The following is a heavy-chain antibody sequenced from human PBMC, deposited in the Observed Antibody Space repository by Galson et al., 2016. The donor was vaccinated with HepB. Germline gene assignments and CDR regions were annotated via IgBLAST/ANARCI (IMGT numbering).Heavy chain of an antibody. CDR3: AKDPGGGTSVRVWYFDL. CDR2: ISGSGGSI. J-gene: IGHJ2*01. D-gene: IGHD1-1*01. Sequence: SLRLSCAGSGFTFRRYAMAWVRQAPGRGLEWVSSISGSGGSIHYADSAKGRFTISRDNSKNTLYLQMNNLTVEDTAVYYCAKDPGGGTSVRVWYFDLWGRGCLATVSS. CDR1: GFTFRRYA. V-gene: IGHV3-23*01.